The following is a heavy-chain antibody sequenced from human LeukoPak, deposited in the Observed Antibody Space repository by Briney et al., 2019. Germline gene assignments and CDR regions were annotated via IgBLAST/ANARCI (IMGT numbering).Heavy chain of an antibody. D-gene: IGHD2-2*01. J-gene: IGHJ4*02. CDR3: ASVYSTSWNFEY. CDR2: INPNNGGT. CDR1: GYTFTAYY. Sequence: ASVKVSCKASGYTFTAYYMHWMRQAPGQGLEWMGWINPNNGGTNYAQNFQGRVTMTRDTSISTVYMDLTRLRSDDTAMYYCASVYSTSWNFEYWGQGTLVTVSS. V-gene: IGHV1-2*02.